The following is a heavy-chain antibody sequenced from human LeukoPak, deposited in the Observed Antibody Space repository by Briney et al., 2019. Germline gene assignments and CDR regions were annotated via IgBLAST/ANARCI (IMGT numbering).Heavy chain of an antibody. CDR1: GYSFTSYW. CDR2: IYPGDSDT. CDR3: ARCPRVATICLGCSGPQVGHFDY. Sequence: GESLKISCMGSGYSFTSYWSGWVRQMPGKGLEWMGIIYPGDSDTRYSPSFQGQVTISADKSISTAYLQWSSLKASDTAMYYCARCPRVATICLGCSGPQVGHFDYWGQGTLVTVSS. J-gene: IGHJ4*02. D-gene: IGHD5-12*01. V-gene: IGHV5-51*01.